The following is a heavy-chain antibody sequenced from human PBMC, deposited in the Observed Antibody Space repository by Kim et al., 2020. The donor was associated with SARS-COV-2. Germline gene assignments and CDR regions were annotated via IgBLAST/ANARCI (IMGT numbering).Heavy chain of an antibody. CDR2: INAGNGNT. CDR1: GYTFTSYA. V-gene: IGHV1-3*01. J-gene: IGHJ5*02. Sequence: ASVKVSCKAFGYTFTSYAMHWVRQAPGQRLEWMGWINAGNGNTKYSQKFQGRVTITRDTSASTAYMELSSLRSEDTAVYYCARGPLRNLNWFDPWGQGTLVTVSS. CDR3: ARGPLRNLNWFDP.